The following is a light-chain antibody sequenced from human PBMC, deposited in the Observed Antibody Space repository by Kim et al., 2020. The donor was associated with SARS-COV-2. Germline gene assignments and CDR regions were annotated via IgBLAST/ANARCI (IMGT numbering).Light chain of an antibody. CDR2: YDS. CDR1: NIGSKS. Sequence: PGKTARITCGGNNIGSKSVHWYQQKPGQAPVLVIYYDSDRPSGIPERFSGSNSGNTATLTISRVEAGDEADYYCQVWDSSSDHWVSGGGTQLTVL. V-gene: IGLV3-21*04. J-gene: IGLJ3*02. CDR3: QVWDSSSDHWV.